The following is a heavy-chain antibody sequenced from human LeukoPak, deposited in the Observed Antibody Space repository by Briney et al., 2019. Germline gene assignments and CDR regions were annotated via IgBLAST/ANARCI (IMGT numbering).Heavy chain of an antibody. J-gene: IGHJ5*01. D-gene: IGHD2-15*01. Sequence: GGSLRLSCAASGFTFSSYSMSWVRQAPGKGPEWLSYISTSSTTKYYADSVKGRFTFSRDDAKNSLSLQMNSLRADDTAVYYCAKEMGYCTGGGCYRWFDSWGQGTLVTVSS. CDR1: GFTFSSYS. CDR2: ISTSSTTK. CDR3: AKEMGYCTGGGCYRWFDS. V-gene: IGHV3-48*01.